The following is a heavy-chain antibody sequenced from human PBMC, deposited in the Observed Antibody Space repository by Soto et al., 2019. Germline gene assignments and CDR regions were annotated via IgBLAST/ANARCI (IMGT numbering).Heavy chain of an antibody. D-gene: IGHD3-10*01. CDR3: ARHSYYYGSTYGRWLDP. CDR2: IYYSGST. V-gene: IGHV4-39*01. J-gene: IGHJ5*02. CDR1: GGSISSSSYY. Sequence: SETLSLTCTVSGGSISSSSYYWGWIRQPPGKGLEWIGSIYYSGSTYYNPSLKSRVTISVDTSKNQFSLKLSSVTAADTAVYYCARHSYYYGSTYGRWLDPWGQGTLVTVSS.